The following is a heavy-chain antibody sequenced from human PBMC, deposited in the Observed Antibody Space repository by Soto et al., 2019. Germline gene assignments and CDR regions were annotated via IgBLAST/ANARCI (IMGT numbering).Heavy chain of an antibody. CDR1: GFTFSSYA. J-gene: IGHJ6*02. Sequence: PGGSLRLSCAASGFTFSSYAMHWVRQAPGKGLEWVAVISYDGSNKYYADSVKGRFTISRDNSKNTLYLQMNSLRAEDTAVYYCAREWDYDFWSGYYGYYYYGMDVWGQGTTVTVSS. CDR2: ISYDGSNK. D-gene: IGHD3-3*01. CDR3: AREWDYDFWSGYYGYYYYGMDV. V-gene: IGHV3-30-3*01.